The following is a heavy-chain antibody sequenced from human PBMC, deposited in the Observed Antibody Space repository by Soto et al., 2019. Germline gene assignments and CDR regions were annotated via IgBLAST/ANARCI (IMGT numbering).Heavy chain of an antibody. Sequence: ASVKVSCTASGYTFTGYDMHWVRQAPGQGLEWMGWINPNSGGTNYAQKFQGWVTMTRDTSISTAYMELSRLRSDDTAVYYCARDLGHCSGGSCYTGFDYWG. J-gene: IGHJ4*01. CDR2: INPNSGGT. CDR1: GYTFTGYD. D-gene: IGHD2-15*01. CDR3: ARDLGHCSGGSCYTGFDY. V-gene: IGHV1-2*04.